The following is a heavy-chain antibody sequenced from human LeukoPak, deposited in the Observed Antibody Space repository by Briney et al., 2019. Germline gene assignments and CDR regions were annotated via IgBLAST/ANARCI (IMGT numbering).Heavy chain of an antibody. CDR3: AREEGNIVSTIADY. V-gene: IGHV1-2*02. Sequence: ASMKVSCKTSGYTFTGYYINWVRQAPGQGLEWMGWINPNSGGTDYAQKFQGRVTMTRDTSISTTYMELNSLRSDDTAVYYCAREEGNIVSTIADYWGQGTLVTVSS. D-gene: IGHD5/OR15-5a*01. CDR2: INPNSGGT. J-gene: IGHJ4*02. CDR1: GYTFTGYY.